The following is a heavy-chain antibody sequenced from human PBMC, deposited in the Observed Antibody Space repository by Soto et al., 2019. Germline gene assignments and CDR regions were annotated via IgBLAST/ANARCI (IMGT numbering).Heavy chain of an antibody. CDR2: IYWNYDK. CDR1: GFSLSTTGVG. D-gene: IGHD4-4*01. V-gene: IGHV2-5*01. J-gene: IGHJ3*01. Sequence: QITLKESGPTLVKPTQTLTLTCTFSGFSLSTTGVGVGWIRQPPGKALEWLALIYWNYDKRYSPSLKSRFTITKDTSKSQVVLTMTNMDPVDTATYYCSHRLSDVDYRFDPSRDAFDVWGQGTMVTVSS. CDR3: SHRLSDVDYRFDPSRDAFDV.